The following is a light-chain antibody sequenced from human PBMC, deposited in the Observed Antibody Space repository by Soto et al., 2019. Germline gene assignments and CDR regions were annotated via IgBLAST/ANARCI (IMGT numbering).Light chain of an antibody. CDR2: WAS. V-gene: IGKV4-1*01. CDR1: QSVLDNSTNKSY. J-gene: IGKJ2*01. Sequence: VLTQSPSSLAVSLGERATVNCRSSQSVLDNSTNKSYLAWYQKKPGHPPKLLVHWASVREAGVPDRFSGGWSGTDFTLTISSLQAEDVAVYYCHQYYTTPQTFGQGTQLEIK. CDR3: HQYYTTPQT.